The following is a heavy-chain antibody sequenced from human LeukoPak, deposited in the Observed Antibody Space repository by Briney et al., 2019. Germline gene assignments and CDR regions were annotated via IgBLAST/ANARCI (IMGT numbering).Heavy chain of an antibody. CDR2: IKRKIEGGTT. J-gene: IGHJ4*02. V-gene: IGHV3-15*01. Sequence: GGSLRLSCAASGFTVSSNYMSWVRQAPGKGLEWVGRIKRKIEGGTTDYAAPVKGRFTISRDESTNTLYLQMNSLKTEDTAVYYCATKRGVATTEAHYYYFDYWGQGTLVTVSS. CDR1: GFTVSSNY. D-gene: IGHD3-10*01. CDR3: ATKRGVATTEAHYYYFDY.